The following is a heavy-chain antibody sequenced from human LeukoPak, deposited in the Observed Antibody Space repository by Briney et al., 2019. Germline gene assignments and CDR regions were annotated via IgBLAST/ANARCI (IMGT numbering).Heavy chain of an antibody. V-gene: IGHV3-53*01. D-gene: IGHD5-18*01. CDR1: GFTVSSNY. CDR3: ARSDQNTATYGMDV. CDR2: IYSSGST. Sequence: GGSLRLFCAASGFTVSSNYMSWVRQAPGKGLEWVSVIYSSGSTYYADSVKGRFTISRDNSKNTLYLQMNSLRAEDTAVYYCARSDQNTATYGMDVWGQGTTVTVSS. J-gene: IGHJ6*02.